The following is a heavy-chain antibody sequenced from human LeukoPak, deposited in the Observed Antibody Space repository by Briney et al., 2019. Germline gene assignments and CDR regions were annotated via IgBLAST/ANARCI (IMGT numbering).Heavy chain of an antibody. CDR2: ISSSSSYT. D-gene: IGHD3-16*01. CDR1: GFTFSDYY. V-gene: IGHV3-11*06. CDR3: ARGLVGYYYGMDV. Sequence: PGGSLRLSCAASGFTFSDYYMSWIRQAPGKGLEWVSYISSSSSYTNYADSVKGRFTISRDNAKNSLYLQMNSLRDEDTAVYYCARGLVGYYYGMDVWGQGTTATVSS. J-gene: IGHJ6*02.